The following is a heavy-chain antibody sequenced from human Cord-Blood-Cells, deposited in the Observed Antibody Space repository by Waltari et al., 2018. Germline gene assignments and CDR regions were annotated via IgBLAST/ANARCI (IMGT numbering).Heavy chain of an antibody. Sequence: QVQLVQSGAEVKKPGASVKVSCKASGYTFTGYYMHWVRQAPGQGLEWMGLINPNSGGTNYAQKFQGMVTMTRDTSISTAYMELSRLRSDDTAVYYCARDPGNWGSGYFDYWGQGTLVTVSS. J-gene: IGHJ4*02. CDR1: GYTFTGYY. D-gene: IGHD7-27*01. CDR3: ARDPGNWGSGYFDY. CDR2: INPNSGGT. V-gene: IGHV1-2*02.